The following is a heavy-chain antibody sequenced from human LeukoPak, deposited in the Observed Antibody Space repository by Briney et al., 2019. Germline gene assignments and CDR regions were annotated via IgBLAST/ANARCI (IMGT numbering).Heavy chain of an antibody. J-gene: IGHJ3*02. CDR2: INPSGGST. D-gene: IGHD1-26*01. V-gene: IGHV1-46*01. CDR1: GYTFTNYD. CDR3: ARVESWEHSGSSQDAFDI. Sequence: ASVKVSCKASGYTFTNYDFNWVRQATGQGLEWMGIINPSGGSTSYAQKFQGRVTMTRDMSTSTVYMELSSLRSEDTAVYYCARVESWEHSGSSQDAFDIWGQGTMVTVSS.